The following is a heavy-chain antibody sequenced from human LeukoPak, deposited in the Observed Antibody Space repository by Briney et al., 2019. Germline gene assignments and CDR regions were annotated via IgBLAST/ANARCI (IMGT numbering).Heavy chain of an antibody. CDR1: RFTFSSYS. CDR2: ISSSSSYI. Sequence: GGSLRLSCAASRFTFSSYSMNWVRQAPGKGLEWVSSISSSSSYIYYADSVKGRFTISRDNAKNSLYLQMNSLRAEDTAVYYCAREDIVATIDLDYWGQGTLVTVSS. D-gene: IGHD5-12*01. V-gene: IGHV3-21*01. J-gene: IGHJ4*02. CDR3: AREDIVATIDLDY.